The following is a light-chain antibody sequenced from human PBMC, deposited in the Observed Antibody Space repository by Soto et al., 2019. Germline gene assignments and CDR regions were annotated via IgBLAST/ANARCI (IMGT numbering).Light chain of an antibody. V-gene: IGKV3-20*01. CDR1: QSVSSYY. CDR3: QQCGSSPWT. CDR2: AAS. J-gene: IGKJ1*01. Sequence: EIVLTQSPGTLSLSPGERATLSCRASQSVSSYYLAWYQQKPGQAPRLLIYAASSRATGIPDRFSGGGSGTDFTLTSSRLEPEVFAVYYCQQCGSSPWTFGQGTKVEIK.